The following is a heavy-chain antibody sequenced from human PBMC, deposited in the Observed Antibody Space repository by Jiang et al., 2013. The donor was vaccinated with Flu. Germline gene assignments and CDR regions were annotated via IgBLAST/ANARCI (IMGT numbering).Heavy chain of an antibody. CDR3: TRDLVRDIILIPATYFDY. D-gene: IGHD2-2*01. Sequence: QLLESGGALVQPGRSLRLSCTASGFRFGDYAVSWLRQAPGKGLEWVGFIRNKLYRGTTDYAASVKGRFTISRDDSKSIAYLQMSSLKTEDTAVYYCTRDLVRDIILIPATYFDYWGQGALVTVSS. J-gene: IGHJ4*02. V-gene: IGHV3-49*03. CDR2: IRNKLYRGTT. CDR1: GFRFGDYA.